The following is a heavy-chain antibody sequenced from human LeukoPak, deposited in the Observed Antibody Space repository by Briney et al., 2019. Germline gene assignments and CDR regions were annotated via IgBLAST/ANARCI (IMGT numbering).Heavy chain of an antibody. V-gene: IGHV4-61*02. Sequence: SETLSLTCTVSGYSISSGTYYWSWIRQPAGKGLEWIGRFYTSGSTDYNPSLKSRVIISVDTSRNQFSLKLSSVTAADTAVYYCARGRDGYNFLNRGEYYYFDYWGQGTLVTVSS. CDR1: GYSISSGTYY. CDR2: FYTSGST. J-gene: IGHJ4*02. CDR3: ARGRDGYNFLNRGEYYYFDY. D-gene: IGHD5-24*01.